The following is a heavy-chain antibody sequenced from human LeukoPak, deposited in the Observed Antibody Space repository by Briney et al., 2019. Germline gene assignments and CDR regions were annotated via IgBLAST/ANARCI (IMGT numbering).Heavy chain of an antibody. CDR2: IIPILGIA. D-gene: IGHD6-13*01. CDR3: ARQQPGIAAADQGFDP. J-gene: IGHJ5*02. CDR1: GYTFTSYY. Sequence: GASVKVSCKASGYTFTSYYMHWVRQAPGHGLEWMGRIIPILGIANYAQKFQGRVTITADKSTSTAYMELSSLRSEDTAVYYCARQQPGIAAADQGFDPWGQGTLVTVSS. V-gene: IGHV1-69*02.